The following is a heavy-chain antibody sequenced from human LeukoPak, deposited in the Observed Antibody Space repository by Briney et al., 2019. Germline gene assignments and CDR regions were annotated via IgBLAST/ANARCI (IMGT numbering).Heavy chain of an antibody. Sequence: SETLSLTCTVSGGSISGYYWSWIRQPAGKGLEWIGLIYTSGSTNYNPSLKSRVTISVDTSKNQISLKLSSVTAADTAVYYCARSGSSGYYYWGQGTLVTVSS. CDR1: GGSISGYY. J-gene: IGHJ4*02. V-gene: IGHV4-4*07. CDR2: IYTSGST. CDR3: ARSGSSGYYY. D-gene: IGHD3-22*01.